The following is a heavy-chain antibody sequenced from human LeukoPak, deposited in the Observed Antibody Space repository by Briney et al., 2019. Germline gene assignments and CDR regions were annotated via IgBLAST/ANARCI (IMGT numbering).Heavy chain of an antibody. CDR3: ARDITMIVVATGSFDY. CDR1: GFTFSDYY. Sequence: GGSLRLSCAASGFTFSDYYMSWIRQAPGKGLEWVSYISSSGSTIYYADSVKGRFTISRDNAKNSLYLQMNSLRAEDTAVYYCARDITMIVVATGSFDYWGQGTLVTVSS. CDR2: ISSSGSTI. V-gene: IGHV3-11*01. J-gene: IGHJ4*02. D-gene: IGHD3-22*01.